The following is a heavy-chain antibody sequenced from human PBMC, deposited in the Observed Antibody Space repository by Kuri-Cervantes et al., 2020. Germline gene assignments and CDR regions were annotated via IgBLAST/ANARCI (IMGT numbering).Heavy chain of an antibody. CDR1: GYTFTGYY. J-gene: IGHJ4*02. CDR2: INPNSGGT. D-gene: IGHD2-21*01. V-gene: IGHV1-2*02. CDR3: TLNSARPAVDY. Sequence: ASVKVSCKASGYTFTGYYMHWVRQAPGQGLEWMGWINPNSGGTNYAQKFQGRATMTRDTSISTAYMELSRLRSEDTAVYYCTLNSARPAVDYWGQGTLVTVSS.